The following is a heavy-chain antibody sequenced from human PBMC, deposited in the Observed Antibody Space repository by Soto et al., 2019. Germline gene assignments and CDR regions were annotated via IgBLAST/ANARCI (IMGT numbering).Heavy chain of an antibody. CDR1: GYTFTGYY. CDR2: INPNSGGT. CDR3: ARGPDTAMALYYYGTDV. Sequence: ASVKVSCKASGYTFTGYYMHWVRQAPGQGLEWMGWINPNSGGTNYAQKFQGRVTMTRDTSISTAYMELSRLRSDDTAVYYCARGPDTAMALYYYGTDVWGQGTTVTVSS. J-gene: IGHJ6*02. D-gene: IGHD5-18*01. V-gene: IGHV1-2*02.